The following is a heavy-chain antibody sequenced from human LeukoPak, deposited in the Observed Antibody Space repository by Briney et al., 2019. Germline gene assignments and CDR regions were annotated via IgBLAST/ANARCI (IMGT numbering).Heavy chain of an antibody. CDR2: ITPNSRDT. Sequence: ASVKVSCKASGYTFTAYLMHWVRQPPAQGLEWMGWITPNSRDTKYAQKFQGRVTMTRATSITTAYMELSRLTSDDTAVYYCVRALTTVATWLYLWGRGTLVTVSS. J-gene: IGHJ2*01. CDR1: GYTFTAYL. D-gene: IGHD4-17*01. V-gene: IGHV1-2*02. CDR3: VRALTTVATWLYL.